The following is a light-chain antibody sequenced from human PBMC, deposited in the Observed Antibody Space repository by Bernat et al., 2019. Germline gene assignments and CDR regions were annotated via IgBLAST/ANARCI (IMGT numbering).Light chain of an antibody. CDR2: SAS. CDR3: LQDNIYPLT. Sequence: IQITQSPSSLSASVGDRVTITCRASQDIGNELGWYQQKPGKAPKLLIYSASTLQSGVPTRFSGSGSGRDFTLTVSRLRPEDFATYYCLQDNIYPLTFGGGTKVESK. J-gene: IGKJ4*01. CDR1: QDIGNE. V-gene: IGKV1-6*01.